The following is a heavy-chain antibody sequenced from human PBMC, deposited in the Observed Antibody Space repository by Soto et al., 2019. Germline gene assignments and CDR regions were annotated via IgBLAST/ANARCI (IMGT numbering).Heavy chain of an antibody. J-gene: IGHJ5*01. V-gene: IGHV3-30*07. Sequence: VQLVESGGGVVQPGKSLRLSCAASGFTFSDFAMNWVRQAPGKGLEWLAIIAYDESHLDYSDSVKGRFTISRDNSHXTXXXQMNSLRAXXXXXXXXXRELPPKAXXXXXXSWG. D-gene: IGHD1-26*01. CDR2: IAYDESHL. CDR3: XRELPPKAXXXXXXS. CDR1: GFTFSDFA.